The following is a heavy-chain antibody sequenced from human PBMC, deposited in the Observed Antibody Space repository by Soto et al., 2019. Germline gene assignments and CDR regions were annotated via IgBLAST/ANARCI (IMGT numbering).Heavy chain of an antibody. CDR2: INTYNGMT. J-gene: IGHJ4*02. D-gene: IGHD5-12*01. Sequence: QVQLLQSGGEVKKPGASVTVSCKASGYTFINYHITWVRQAPGQGLEWMAWINTYNGMTDYAQRFQCRVNMTRDTSTSTAYMELRILGSDDTAVYFCAKSPRGEMATDCGQGTLVTVSS. V-gene: IGHV1-18*01. CDR1: GYTFINYH. CDR3: AKSPRGEMATD.